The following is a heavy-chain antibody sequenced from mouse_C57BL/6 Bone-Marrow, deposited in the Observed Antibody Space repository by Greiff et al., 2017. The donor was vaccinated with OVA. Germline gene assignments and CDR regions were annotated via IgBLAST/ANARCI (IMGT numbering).Heavy chain of an antibody. Sequence: VQLQQSGAELVKPGASVQLSCKASGYTFTSYWMPWVKQRPGRGLEWIGRFDPNSGGTKYNEKFKSKATLPVDKPSSTAYLQLSSLTSEDSAVYQCERMYDGSSYPDDGGQGNTLTVSA. V-gene: IGHV1-72*01. CDR3: ERMYDGSSYPDD. D-gene: IGHD1-1*01. CDR1: GYTFTSYW. J-gene: IGHJ2*01. CDR2: FDPNSGGT.